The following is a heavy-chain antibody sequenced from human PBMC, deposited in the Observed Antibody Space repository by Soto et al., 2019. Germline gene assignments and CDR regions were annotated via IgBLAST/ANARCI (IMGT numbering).Heavy chain of an antibody. D-gene: IGHD3-9*01. Sequence: GASVKVSCKASGYTFTSYGISWVRQAPGQGLEWMGWISAYNGNTNYAQKLQGRVTMTTDTSTSTAYMELRSLRSDDTAVYYCARVEGVVGDILTGYWVDSYYYYGMDVWGQGTTVTVSS. CDR2: ISAYNGNT. J-gene: IGHJ6*02. V-gene: IGHV1-18*01. CDR1: GYTFTSYG. CDR3: ARVEGVVGDILTGYWVDSYYYYGMDV.